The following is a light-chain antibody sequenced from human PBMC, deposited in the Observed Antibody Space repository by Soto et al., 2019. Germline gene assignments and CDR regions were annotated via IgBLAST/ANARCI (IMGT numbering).Light chain of an antibody. J-gene: IGLJ1*01. CDR2: EVS. CDR1: SSDIGGYNY. CDR3: TSYTSSTTTYV. V-gene: IGLV2-14*01. Sequence: QSALTQPASVSGSPGQSITFSCTGTSSDIGGYNYVSWYQQHPGKAPKLMIYEVSNRPSGVSDRFSGSKSGNTSSLTISGLQVEDEADYYCTSYTSSTTTYVFGTGTQLTVL.